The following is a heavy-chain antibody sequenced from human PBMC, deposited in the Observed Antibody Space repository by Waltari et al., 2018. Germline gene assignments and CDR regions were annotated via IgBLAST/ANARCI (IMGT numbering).Heavy chain of an antibody. CDR2: INPNSGGT. J-gene: IGHJ4*02. CDR3: AREIRYYDILTGVQTYVDY. V-gene: IGHV1-2*02. D-gene: IGHD3-9*01. Sequence: QVQLVQSGAEVKKPGASVKVSCKASGYTFTGYYMHWVRQAPGQGLEWMGWINPNSGGTNYAQKFQGRVTMTRDTSISTAYMELSRLRSDDTAVYYCAREIRYYDILTGVQTYVDYWGQGTLVTVSS. CDR1: GYTFTGYY.